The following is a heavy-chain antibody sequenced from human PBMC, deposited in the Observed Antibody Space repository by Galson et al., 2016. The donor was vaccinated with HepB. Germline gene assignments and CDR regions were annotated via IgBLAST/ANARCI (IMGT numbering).Heavy chain of an antibody. CDR2: ISDSTTTI. CDR1: GFTLSTYS. D-gene: IGHD7-27*01. CDR3: ARDLTGADY. V-gene: IGHV3-48*02. J-gene: IGHJ4*02. Sequence: SLRLSCAASGFTLSTYSMNWVRQAPGKGLEWVSFISDSTTTIYYTESVKGRFTIPRDSARNSLYLQMNSLRDEDTAIYYCARDLTGADYWGQGTLVTVSS.